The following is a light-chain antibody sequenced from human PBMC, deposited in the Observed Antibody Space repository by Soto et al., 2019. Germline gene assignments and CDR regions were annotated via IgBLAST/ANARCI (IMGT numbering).Light chain of an antibody. Sequence: EIVLTQSPGTLSLSPGERATLSCRASQSVSSSYLAWYQQKPGQAPRLLIYCASSMYTGIPDRFSGSGSGTDFTLPISRLETEDFAVYYCQQYGSSQLTFGGGTKVEIK. V-gene: IGKV3-20*01. CDR1: QSVSSSY. CDR2: CAS. J-gene: IGKJ4*01. CDR3: QQYGSSQLT.